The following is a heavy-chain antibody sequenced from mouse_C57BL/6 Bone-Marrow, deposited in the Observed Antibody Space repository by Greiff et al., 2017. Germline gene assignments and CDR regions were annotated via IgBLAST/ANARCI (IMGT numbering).Heavy chain of an antibody. J-gene: IGHJ2*01. D-gene: IGHD3-1*01. V-gene: IGHV5-4*01. CDR1: GFTFSSYA. CDR2: ISDGGSYT. CDR3: ARESGLCRYYFDY. Sequence: DVKLVESGGGLVKPGGSLKLSCAASGFTFSSYAMSWVRQTPEKRLEWVATISDGGSYTYYPDNVKGRFTISRDNAKNNLYLQMSHLKSEDTAMYYCARESGLCRYYFDYWGQGTTLTVSS.